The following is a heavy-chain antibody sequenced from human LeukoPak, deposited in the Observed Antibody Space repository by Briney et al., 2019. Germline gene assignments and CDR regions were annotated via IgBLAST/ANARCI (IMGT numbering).Heavy chain of an antibody. CDR2: INHSGST. J-gene: IGHJ5*02. D-gene: IGHD2-2*01. Sequence: SETLSLTCAVYGGSFSGYYWSWIRQPPGKALEWIGEINHSGSTNYNPSLKSRVTISVDTSKNQFSLKLSSVTAADTAVYYCARVSGPNYCSSTSCYFGNWFDPWGQGTLVTVSS. CDR3: ARVSGPNYCSSTSCYFGNWFDP. V-gene: IGHV4-34*01. CDR1: GGSFSGYY.